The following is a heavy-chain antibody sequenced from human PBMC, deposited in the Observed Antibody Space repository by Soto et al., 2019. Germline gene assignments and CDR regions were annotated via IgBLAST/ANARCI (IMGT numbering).Heavy chain of an antibody. D-gene: IGHD3-3*01. J-gene: IGHJ6*02. CDR3: ARGPLVLRFLEWLPLVYGMDV. CDR2: INPNSGGT. V-gene: IGHV1-2*02. Sequence: GASVKVSCKASGYTFTGYYIHWVRQAPGQGPEWMGWINPNSGGTNYAQKCQGRVTMTRDTSISTDYMELSRQRSDDTAVYYCARGPLVLRFLEWLPLVYGMDVWGQGTPVTVSS. CDR1: GYTFTGYY.